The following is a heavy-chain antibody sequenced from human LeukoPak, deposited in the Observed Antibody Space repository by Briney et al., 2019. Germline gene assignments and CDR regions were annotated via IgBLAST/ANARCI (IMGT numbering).Heavy chain of an antibody. CDR2: ISSSSSYI. D-gene: IGHD5-12*01. CDR1: GFTFSSYS. CDR3: ARGLYSGYDKGSYYYGMDV. J-gene: IGHJ6*02. Sequence: PGGSLRLSCAASGFTFSSYSMNWVRQAPGKGLEWVSSISSSSSYIYYADSVKGRFTISRDNAKNSLYLQMNSLRAEDTAVYYCARGLYSGYDKGSYYYGMDVWGQGTTVTVSS. V-gene: IGHV3-21*01.